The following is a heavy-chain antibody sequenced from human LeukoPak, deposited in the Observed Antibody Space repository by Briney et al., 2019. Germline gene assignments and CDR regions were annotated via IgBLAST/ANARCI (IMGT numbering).Heavy chain of an antibody. CDR1: GGSISSSNW. Sequence: PSETLSLTCAVSGGSISSSNWWSWVRQPPGKGLEWIGEISHSGSTNYNPSLKSRVIISVDNSKNQFFLQLSSVTAADTAVYYCATDPTTDAAQINVFTIWGQGTVVSVSS. CDR3: ATDPTTDAAQINVFTI. CDR2: ISHSGST. J-gene: IGHJ3*02. V-gene: IGHV4-4*02. D-gene: IGHD1-1*01.